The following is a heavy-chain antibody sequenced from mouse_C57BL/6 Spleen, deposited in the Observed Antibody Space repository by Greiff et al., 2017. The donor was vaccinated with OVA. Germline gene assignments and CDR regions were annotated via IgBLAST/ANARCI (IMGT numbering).Heavy chain of an antibody. Sequence: QVQLQQSGAELVRPGTSVKMSCKASGYTFTNYWIGWAKQRPGHGLEWIGDIYPGGGYTNYNEKFKGKATLTADKSSSTAYMQFSSLTSEDSAIYYCARSGTAQAYYFDDWGQGTTLTVSS. V-gene: IGHV1-63*01. CDR3: ARSGTAQAYYFDD. D-gene: IGHD3-2*02. CDR1: GYTFTNYW. CDR2: IYPGGGYT. J-gene: IGHJ2*01.